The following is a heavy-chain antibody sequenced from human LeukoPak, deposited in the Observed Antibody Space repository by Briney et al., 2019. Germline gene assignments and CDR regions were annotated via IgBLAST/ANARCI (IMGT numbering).Heavy chain of an antibody. CDR1: GYTFTGYY. V-gene: IGHV1-2*02. J-gene: IGHJ6*03. CDR2: INPNSGGT. D-gene: IGHD1-26*01. Sequence: GASVKVSCKASGYTFTGYYMHWVRQAPGQGLEWMGWINPNSGGTNYAQKFQGRVTMTRDTSISTAYMELSRLRSDDTAVYYCARGGRGATRNYYYMDVWGKGTTVTVSS. CDR3: ARGGRGATRNYYYMDV.